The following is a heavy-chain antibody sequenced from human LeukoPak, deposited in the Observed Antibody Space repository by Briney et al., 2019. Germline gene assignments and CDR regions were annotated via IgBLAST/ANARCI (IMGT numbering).Heavy chain of an antibody. V-gene: IGHV3-48*03. D-gene: IGHD3-22*01. Sequence: GGSLRLSCAASGFTFSSYEMNWVRQAPGKGLEWVSYISSSGSTIYYADSVKGRFTISRDNAKNSLYLQMSSLRAEDTAVYYCASPYYYDSSGYYSGDYWGQGTLVTVSS. CDR3: ASPYYYDSSGYYSGDY. J-gene: IGHJ4*02. CDR2: ISSSGSTI. CDR1: GFTFSSYE.